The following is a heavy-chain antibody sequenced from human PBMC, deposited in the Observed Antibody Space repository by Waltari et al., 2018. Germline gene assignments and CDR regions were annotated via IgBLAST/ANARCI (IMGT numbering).Heavy chain of an antibody. D-gene: IGHD1-26*01. V-gene: IGHV3-33*01. CDR1: GFTFSSYG. CDR3: ARYSGSYLDY. CDR2: IWNDESN. Sequence: QVQLVESGGGVVQPGRSLTLSCGASGFTFSSYGFHWVRQAPGKGLELVAAIWNDESNFYADSVKGRFTISRDNSKKTVYLEMNSLRDGDTALYYCARYSGSYLDYWGQGTLVTVSS. J-gene: IGHJ4*02.